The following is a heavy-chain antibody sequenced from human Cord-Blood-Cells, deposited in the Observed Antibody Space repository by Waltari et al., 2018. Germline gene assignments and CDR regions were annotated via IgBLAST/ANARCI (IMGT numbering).Heavy chain of an antibody. CDR3: ARGRSGYYYPDY. J-gene: IGHJ4*02. D-gene: IGHD3-3*01. Sequence: QVQLQQWGAGLLKPSETLSLTCAVYGGSFSGYYWSWIRQPPGKGLEWIGEINHSGSTNYHPSLKSRVTISVDTSKNHVSLKLSSVTAADTAVYYCARGRSGYYYPDYWGQGTLVTVSS. CDR1: GGSFSGYY. CDR2: INHSGST. V-gene: IGHV4-34*01.